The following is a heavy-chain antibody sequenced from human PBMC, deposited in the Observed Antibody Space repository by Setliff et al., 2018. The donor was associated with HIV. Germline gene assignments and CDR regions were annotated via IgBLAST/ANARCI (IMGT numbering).Heavy chain of an antibody. Sequence: LRLSCAGSGFTFNTCAMNWVRQAPGKGLEWVSSISSSSSYIYYADSVKGRFTISRDNAKNSLYLQMNSLRAEDTAVYYCARDLTMTYYYDSSGPEEFDYWGQGTLVTVSS. J-gene: IGHJ4*02. CDR1: GFTFNTCA. D-gene: IGHD3-22*01. CDR3: ARDLTMTYYYDSSGPEEFDY. CDR2: ISSSSSYI. V-gene: IGHV3-21*01.